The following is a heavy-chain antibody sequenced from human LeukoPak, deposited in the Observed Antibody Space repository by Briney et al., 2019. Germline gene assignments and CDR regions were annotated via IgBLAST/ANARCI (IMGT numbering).Heavy chain of an antibody. CDR2: ISAYSGNT. D-gene: IGHD3-22*01. CDR3: ATHHNIDDYYDSSAPYYYYMDV. V-gene: IGHV1-24*01. Sequence: ASVKVSCKVSGYTLTELSMHWVRQAPGKGLEWMGWISAYSGNTSYAQKFQGRVTMTRDTSTSTVYMELSSLRSEDTAVYYCATHHNIDDYYDSSAPYYYYMDVWGKGTTVTISS. J-gene: IGHJ6*03. CDR1: GYTLTELS.